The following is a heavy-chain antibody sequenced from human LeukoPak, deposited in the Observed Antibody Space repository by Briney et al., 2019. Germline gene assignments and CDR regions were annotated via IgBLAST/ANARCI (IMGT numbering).Heavy chain of an antibody. CDR1: GGSISSYY. D-gene: IGHD3-3*01. CDR2: IYYSGST. J-gene: IGHJ4*02. CDR3: ARGENYDFWSGSVSFDY. Sequence: SETLSLTCTVSGGSISSYYWSWIRQPPGKGLEWNGYIYYSGSTNYNPSLKSRVTISVDTSKNQFSLKLSSVTAADTAVYYCARGENYDFWSGSVSFDYWGQGTLVTVSS. V-gene: IGHV4-59*01.